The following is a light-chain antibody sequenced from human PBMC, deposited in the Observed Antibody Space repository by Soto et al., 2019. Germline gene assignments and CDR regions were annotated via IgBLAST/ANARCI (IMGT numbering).Light chain of an antibody. Sequence: DVVMPQSPLSLPVTLGQPASISCRSSQSLLSSDGNTFLNWVQQMPGHSPRRLIYKVSNRDSGVPERFSGSGSGTDFTLKISGVEAEDVGVYYCMQGSHWPPWTFGKGTKVYI. V-gene: IGKV2-30*01. CDR3: MQGSHWPPWT. CDR2: KVS. J-gene: IGKJ1*01. CDR1: QSLLSSDGNTF.